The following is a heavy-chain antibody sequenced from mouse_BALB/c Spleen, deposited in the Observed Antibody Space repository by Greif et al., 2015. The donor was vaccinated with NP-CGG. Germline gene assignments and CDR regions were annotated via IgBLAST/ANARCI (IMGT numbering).Heavy chain of an antibody. J-gene: IGHJ3*01. CDR2: ISTYYGHA. CDR1: GYTFTDYA. CDR3: ARSGTTVQGFAY. V-gene: IGHV1S137*01. Sequence: QVQLQQSGAELVRPGVSVKISCKGSGYTFTDYAMHWVKQSHAKSLEWIGVISTYYGHASYNQKFKGKATMTVDKSSSTAYMELARLTSEDSAIYYCARSGTTVQGFAYWGQGTLVTVSA. D-gene: IGHD1-1*01.